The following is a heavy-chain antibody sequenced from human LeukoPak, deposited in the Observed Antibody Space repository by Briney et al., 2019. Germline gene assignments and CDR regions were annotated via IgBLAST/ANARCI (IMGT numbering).Heavy chain of an antibody. V-gene: IGHV1-69*01. D-gene: IGHD6-13*01. CDR3: AREAGIAAAGGWFDP. CDR1: GGTFSSYA. CDR2: IIPIFGTA. J-gene: IGHJ5*02. Sequence: SVKVSCKSSGGTFSSYAISWVRQAPGQGLEWMGGIIPIFGTANYAQKFQGRVTITADESTSTAYMELSSLRSEDTAVYYCAREAGIAAAGGWFDPWGQGTLVTVSS.